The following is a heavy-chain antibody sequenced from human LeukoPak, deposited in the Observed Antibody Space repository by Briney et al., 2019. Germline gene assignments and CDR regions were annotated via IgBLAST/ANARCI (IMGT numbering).Heavy chain of an antibody. CDR1: GGTSNSHA. V-gene: IGHV1-69*04. D-gene: IGHD3-22*01. Sequence: SVTVSFTASGGTSNSHAISWVRQAPGQGLEWMGRIIPNLGTTNRAQNFQDRVTLTADKSTNTAYMELTSLTSDDTAVYYCATTNDGGGYQWGDFFDFWGQGTLVTVSS. CDR2: IIPNLGTT. CDR3: ATTNDGGGYQWGDFFDF. J-gene: IGHJ4*02.